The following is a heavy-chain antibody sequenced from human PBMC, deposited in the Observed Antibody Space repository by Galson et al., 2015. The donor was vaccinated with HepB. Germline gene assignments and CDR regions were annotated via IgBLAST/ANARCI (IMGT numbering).Heavy chain of an antibody. V-gene: IGHV5-10-1*01. CDR1: GYSFTSYW. CDR3: ARGGWNDRGYFDY. J-gene: IGHJ4*02. D-gene: IGHD1-1*01. CDR2: IDPSNSYT. Sequence: QSGAEVKKPGESLRISCKDSGYSFTSYWISWVRQMPGKGLEWMGMIDPSNSYTYYSPSFQGHVTISADKSITTAYLQWSSLKASDTAIYYCARGGWNDRGYFDYWGQGTPVTVSS.